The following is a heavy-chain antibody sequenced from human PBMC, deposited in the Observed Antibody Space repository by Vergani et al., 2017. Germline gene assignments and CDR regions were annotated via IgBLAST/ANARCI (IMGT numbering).Heavy chain of an antibody. D-gene: IGHD3-10*01. CDR1: GGSFSGYY. V-gene: IGHV4-34*01. Sequence: QVQLQESGPGLLKPSETLSLTCAVYGGSFSGYYWSWIRQPPGKGLEWIGEINHSGSTNYNPSLKSRVTISVDTSKNQFSLKLSSVTAADTAVYYCARAKYYYGSGSYTVWGQGTTVTVSS. J-gene: IGHJ6*02. CDR3: ARAKYYYGSGSYTV. CDR2: INHSGST.